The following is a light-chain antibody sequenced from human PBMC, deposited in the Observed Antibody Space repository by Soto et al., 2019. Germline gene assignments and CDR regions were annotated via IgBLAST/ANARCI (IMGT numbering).Light chain of an antibody. CDR1: QTVSSNY. J-gene: IGKJ1*01. CDR3: LQDFSYPRT. V-gene: IGKV3-20*01. Sequence: EIILTRSPDTLSFSPGEGAALSFRASQTVSSNYLAWCQQRPGQAPRLLIYGASTRAAGIPDRFSGSGSGTDFTLTISSLQPEDSATYYCLQDFSYPRTFGQGTKVDIK. CDR2: GAS.